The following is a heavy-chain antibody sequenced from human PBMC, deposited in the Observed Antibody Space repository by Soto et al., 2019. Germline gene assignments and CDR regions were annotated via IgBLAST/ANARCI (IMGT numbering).Heavy chain of an antibody. CDR3: ARPHCSGGSCWGWCDP. D-gene: IGHD2-15*01. Sequence: QVQLVQSGAEVRKPGSSVKVSCKASGGTFRRQAIHWVRQAPGHGLEWMRGLIPMPGSPNYAQKFQGRLTITADESTSTVYMELSSLKFDDTAVYFCARPHCSGGSCWGWCDPWGQGTLVTVSS. J-gene: IGHJ5*02. CDR2: LIPMPGSP. V-gene: IGHV1-69*01. CDR1: GGTFRRQA.